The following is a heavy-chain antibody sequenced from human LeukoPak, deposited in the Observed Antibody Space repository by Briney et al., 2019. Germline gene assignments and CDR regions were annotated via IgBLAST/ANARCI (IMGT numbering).Heavy chain of an antibody. CDR1: GGSFSGYY. J-gene: IGHJ4*02. CDR3: ARGFRSINVRHPFDY. CDR2: INHSGST. D-gene: IGHD1-1*01. V-gene: IGHV4-34*01. Sequence: SGTLSLTCAVYGGSFSGYYWSWIRQPPGKGLEWIGEINHSGSTNYNPSLKSRVTISVDTSKNQFSLKLSSVTAADTAVYYCARGFRSINVRHPFDYWGQGTLVTVSS.